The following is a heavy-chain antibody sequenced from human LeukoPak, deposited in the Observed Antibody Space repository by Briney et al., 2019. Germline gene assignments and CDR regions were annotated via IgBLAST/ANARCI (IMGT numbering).Heavy chain of an antibody. CDR2: MYYSGNS. CDR1: GVSVGSAGYY. Sequence: PSETLSLTCSVSGVSVGSAGYYWTWIRQPPGKGLEWIGYMYYSGNSNYNPFLKSRVTMSLDPSKNRFSLKLSSVTAADTAVYYCARSQSQSGSYRYYLTYWAQGPLVTVSS. J-gene: IGHJ4*02. V-gene: IGHV4-61*08. D-gene: IGHD1-26*01. CDR3: ARSQSQSGSYRYYLTY.